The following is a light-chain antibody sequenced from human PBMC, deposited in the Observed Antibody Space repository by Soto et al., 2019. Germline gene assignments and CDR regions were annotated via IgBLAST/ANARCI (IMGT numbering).Light chain of an antibody. Sequence: LTQPPSASGTPGQRVTISCSGSSSNIGSNTVNWYQQLPGTAPKLLIYSNNQRPSGVPDRFSGSKSGTSASLAISGLQSEDEADYYCAAWDDSLNGYVFATGTKVTVL. V-gene: IGLV1-44*01. CDR3: AAWDDSLNGYV. CDR2: SNN. CDR1: SSNIGSNT. J-gene: IGLJ1*01.